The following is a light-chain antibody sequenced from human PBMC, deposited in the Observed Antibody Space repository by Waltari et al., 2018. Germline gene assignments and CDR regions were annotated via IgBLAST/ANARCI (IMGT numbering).Light chain of an antibody. CDR1: QSVRTN. CDR3: QQYNDWPYT. V-gene: IGKV3-15*01. CDR2: AAS. Sequence: EIVMTQSPVTLSVSPGERAALSCRPSQSVRTNLAWYQQRPGQTPRLLIYAASTRATEIPARFSASGSGTEFTLTISSLQSEDFAVYYCQQYNDWPYTFGQGTKLEIK. J-gene: IGKJ2*01.